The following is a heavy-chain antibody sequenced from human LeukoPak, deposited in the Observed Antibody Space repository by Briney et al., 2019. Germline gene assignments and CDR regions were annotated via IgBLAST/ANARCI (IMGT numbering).Heavy chain of an antibody. V-gene: IGHV3-21*01. CDR1: GFTLSSYS. Sequence: GGSLRLSRAASGFTLSSYSMNWVRQAPGKGLEWVSSISSSSSYIYYADSLKGRFTIFRDNAKNSLYLQMNSLRAEDTAVYYCARDGTFDIWGQGTMVTVSS. CDR2: ISSSSSYI. J-gene: IGHJ3*02. CDR3: ARDGTFDI.